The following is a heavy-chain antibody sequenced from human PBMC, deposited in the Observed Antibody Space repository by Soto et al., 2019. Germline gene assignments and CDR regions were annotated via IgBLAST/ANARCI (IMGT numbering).Heavy chain of an antibody. Sequence: GASVKVSCKASGGTFSSYTISWVRQAPGQGLEWMGRIIPILGIANYAQKFQGRVTITADKSTSTAYMELSSLRSEDTAVYYCARRFYYGSGSYYKRDYYYYYGMDVWGQGTTVTVSS. J-gene: IGHJ6*02. CDR1: GGTFSSYT. CDR3: ARRFYYGSGSYYKRDYYYYYGMDV. V-gene: IGHV1-69*02. CDR2: IIPILGIA. D-gene: IGHD3-10*01.